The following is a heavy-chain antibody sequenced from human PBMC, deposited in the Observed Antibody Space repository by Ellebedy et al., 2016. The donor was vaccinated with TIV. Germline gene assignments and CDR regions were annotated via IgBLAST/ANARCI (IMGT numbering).Heavy chain of an antibody. CDR2: TPHDGRDQ. Sequence: GESLKISXAASGFVFSTYSMSWVRQAPGKGLEWVALTPHDGRDQFYADSVKGRFTISRDNFQKTLYLQMNSLRAEDTAVYYCARGPLGITGWFDPWGQGTLVTVSS. J-gene: IGHJ5*02. CDR1: GFVFSTYS. V-gene: IGHV3-30*14. CDR3: ARGPLGITGWFDP. D-gene: IGHD3-16*01.